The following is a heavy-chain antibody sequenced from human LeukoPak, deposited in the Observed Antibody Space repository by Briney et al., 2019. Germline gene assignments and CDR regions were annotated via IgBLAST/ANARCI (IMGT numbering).Heavy chain of an antibody. CDR3: ARLMSTIDS. J-gene: IGHJ4*02. V-gene: IGHV4-38-2*01. Sequence: PSETLSPTCAVSGYSISSDYYWGWIRQPPGKGLEWIGSIYHSGSTFYNPSLKSRVTISVDTSKNQFSLKLTSVTAADTAVYYCARLMSTIDSWGQGTLVTVSS. CDR2: IYHSGST. CDR1: GYSISSDYY. D-gene: IGHD5-24*01.